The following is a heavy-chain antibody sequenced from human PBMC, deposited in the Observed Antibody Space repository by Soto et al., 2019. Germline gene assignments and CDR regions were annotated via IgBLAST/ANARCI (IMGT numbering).Heavy chain of an antibody. CDR2: ISAYNGNT. CDR3: GRDRSGYGDY. V-gene: IGHV1-18*01. Sequence: QVHLVQSGVEVKKPGASVKVSCKASGYTFTDYGISWARQAPGQGLEWMGWISAYNGNTNHAQNLQGRVTLTTDASTSTAFMELTSLRSDDTAVYYCGRDRSGYGDYWGQGTLVTVSS. D-gene: IGHD5-12*01. J-gene: IGHJ4*02. CDR1: GYTFTDYG.